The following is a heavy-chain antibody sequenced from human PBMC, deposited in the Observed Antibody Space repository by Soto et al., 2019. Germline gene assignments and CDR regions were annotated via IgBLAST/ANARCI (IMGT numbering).Heavy chain of an antibody. J-gene: IGHJ4*02. CDR1: GYSFTSYW. D-gene: IGHD6-19*01. V-gene: IGHV5-51*01. CDR3: ARHPPVEAGKDGFDY. Sequence: GESLKISCKGSGYSFTSYWIGWVRQMPGKGLEWMGIIYPGDSDTRYSPSFQGQVTISADKSISTAYLQWSSLKASDTAMYYCARHPPVEAGKDGFDYWGQGTLVTVSS. CDR2: IYPGDSDT.